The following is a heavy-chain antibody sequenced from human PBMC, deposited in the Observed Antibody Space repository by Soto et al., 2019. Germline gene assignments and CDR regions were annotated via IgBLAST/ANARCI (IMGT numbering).Heavy chain of an antibody. V-gene: IGHV1-69*02. J-gene: IGHJ3*02. CDR1: GGTFSSYT. Sequence: SVKVSCKASGGTFSSYTISWVRQAPGQGLEWMGRIIPILGIANYAQKFQGRVTITADKSTSTAYMELSSLRSEDTAVYYCARAPGYCTNGVCYHAFDIWGPGTMVTVSS. D-gene: IGHD2-8*01. CDR3: ARAPGYCTNGVCYHAFDI. CDR2: IIPILGIA.